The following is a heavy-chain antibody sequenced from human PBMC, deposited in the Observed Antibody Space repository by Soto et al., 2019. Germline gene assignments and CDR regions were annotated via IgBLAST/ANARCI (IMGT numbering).Heavy chain of an antibody. D-gene: IGHD4-17*01. CDR1: GDSFSGYF. J-gene: IGHJ4*02. CDR2: ISHVGRA. CDR3: ARGYGYFRQ. V-gene: IGHV4-34*01. Sequence: PSETLSLTCDVSGDSFSGYFCNWLRQPPGKGLEWIGEISHVGRARYNPSLETRITISVXXXXTXFXLXLXSXTDAXTAVYYCARGYGYFRQWGQGALVTVTS.